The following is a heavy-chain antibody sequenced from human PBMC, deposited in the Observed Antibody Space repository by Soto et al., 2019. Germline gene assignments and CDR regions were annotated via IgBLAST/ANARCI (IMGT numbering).Heavy chain of an antibody. D-gene: IGHD6-19*01. CDR2: ISSYNGDT. CDR3: TRCRLSVAGALYGMDV. V-gene: IGHV1-18*01. J-gene: IGHJ6*02. Sequence: ASVKVSCKASGYTFTRSGISWARQAPGQGPEWMGWISSYNGDTNYAQTFQGRFTISRDDSKSIAYLQMNSLKTEDTAVYYCTRCRLSVAGALYGMDVWGQGTTVTVSS. CDR1: GYTFTRSG.